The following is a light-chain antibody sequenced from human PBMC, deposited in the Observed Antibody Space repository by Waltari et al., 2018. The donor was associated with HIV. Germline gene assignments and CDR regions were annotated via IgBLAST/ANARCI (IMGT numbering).Light chain of an antibody. Sequence: QSALTQPASVSGSPGQSITISCTGTSSDVGSYNLVSWYQQHPGKAPKLMIYEGSKRPSWVSIRFSGSKSGNTASLTISGLQAEDEADYYCCSYAGSSTLRWVFGGGTKLTVL. CDR1: SSDVGSYNL. J-gene: IGLJ3*02. CDR3: CSYAGSSTLRWV. V-gene: IGLV2-23*01. CDR2: EGS.